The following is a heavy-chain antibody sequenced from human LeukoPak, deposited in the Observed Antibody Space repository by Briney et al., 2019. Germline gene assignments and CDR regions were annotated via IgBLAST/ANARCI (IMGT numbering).Heavy chain of an antibody. V-gene: IGHV3-30*04. CDR3: ARDPRILYNWNYDGWFDP. CDR1: GFTFSSYA. D-gene: IGHD1-7*01. J-gene: IGHJ5*02. CDR2: ISYDGSNK. Sequence: TGGSLRLSCAASGFTFSSYAMHWVRQAPGKGLEWVAVISYDGSNKYYADSVKGRFTISRDNSKNTLYLQMNSLRAEDTAVYYCARDPRILYNWNYDGWFDPWGQGTLVTVSS.